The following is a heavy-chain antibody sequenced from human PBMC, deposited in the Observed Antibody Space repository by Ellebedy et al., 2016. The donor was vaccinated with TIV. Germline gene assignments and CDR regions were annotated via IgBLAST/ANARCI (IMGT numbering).Heavy chain of an antibody. CDR2: IFTSGST. Sequence: SETLSLXXTVSGGSISGTPYYWTWIRQHPGKGLEWIGYIFTSGSTYYNPSLKSRITISIDTSKNQFPLKLSSVTAADTAVYYCARSLGGPYYFDNWGQGTLVTVSS. D-gene: IGHD3-16*01. V-gene: IGHV4-31*03. CDR3: ARSLGGPYYFDN. CDR1: GGSISGTPYY. J-gene: IGHJ4*02.